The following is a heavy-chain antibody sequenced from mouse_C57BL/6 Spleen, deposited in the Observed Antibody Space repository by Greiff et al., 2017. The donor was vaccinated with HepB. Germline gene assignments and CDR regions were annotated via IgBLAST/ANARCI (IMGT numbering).Heavy chain of an antibody. CDR3: ARTTTVVATYYFDY. J-gene: IGHJ2*01. CDR2: INPNNGGT. V-gene: IGHV1-18*01. D-gene: IGHD1-1*01. CDR1: GYTFTDYN. Sequence: VQLQQSGPELVKPGASVKIPCKASGYTFTDYNMDWVKQSHGKSLEWIGDINPNNGGTIYNQKFKGKATLTVDKSSSTAYMELRSLTSEDTAVYYCARTTTVVATYYFDYWGQGTTLTVSS.